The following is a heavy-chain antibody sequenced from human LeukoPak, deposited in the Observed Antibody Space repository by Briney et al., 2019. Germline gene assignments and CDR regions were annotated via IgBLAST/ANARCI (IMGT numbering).Heavy chain of an antibody. CDR2: IKQDGSEK. J-gene: IGHJ4*02. Sequence: GGSLRLSCAASGFTFSSYWMSWVRQAPGKGLEWVANIKQDGSEKYYVDSVKGRFTISGDNAKNSLYLQMNSLRAEDTAVYYCARGAGSSGWYRYSDYWGQGTLVTVSS. CDR1: GFTFSSYW. D-gene: IGHD6-19*01. V-gene: IGHV3-7*01. CDR3: ARGAGSSGWYRYSDY.